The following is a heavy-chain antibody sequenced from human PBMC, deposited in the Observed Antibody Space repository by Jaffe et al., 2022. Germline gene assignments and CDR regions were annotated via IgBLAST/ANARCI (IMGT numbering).Heavy chain of an antibody. Sequence: QVQLQQWGAGLLKPSETLSLTCAVYGGSFSGYYWSWIRQPPGKGLEWIGEINHSGSTNYNPSLKSRVTISVDTSKNQFSLKLSSVTAADTAVYYCARGFGITMVQGVDYWGQGTLVTVSS. CDR3: ARGFGITMVQGVDY. V-gene: IGHV4-34*01. J-gene: IGHJ4*02. D-gene: IGHD3-10*01. CDR1: GGSFSGYY. CDR2: INHSGST.